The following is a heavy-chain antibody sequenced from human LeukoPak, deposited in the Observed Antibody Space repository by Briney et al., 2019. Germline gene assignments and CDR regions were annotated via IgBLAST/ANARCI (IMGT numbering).Heavy chain of an antibody. J-gene: IGHJ4*02. CDR3: ARGGMVQGVLDY. CDR2: ISGRVNIS. D-gene: IGHD3-10*01. CDR1: GFTFSSYA. V-gene: IGHV3-23*01. Sequence: QPGGSLRLSCAASGFTFSSYAMSWVRQAPGKGLEWVSSISGRVNISYNADSVKGRFTISRDNSKNTLYLQINILRAEDTAVYYCARGGMVQGVLDYWGQGTLVTVSS.